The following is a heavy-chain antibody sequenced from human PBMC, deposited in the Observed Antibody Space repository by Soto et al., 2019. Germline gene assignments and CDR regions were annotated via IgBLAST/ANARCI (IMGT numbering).Heavy chain of an antibody. J-gene: IGHJ1*01. CDR3: AIKTDGDYVNNFQH. V-gene: IGHV1-3*04. CDR1: GYTFTSYA. Sequence: QVQLVQSGAEVKKPGASVMVSCKASGYTFTSYAVQWVRQAPGQRLEWMGWINTDKGNTKYSQKFQGRVTITRDTSASTAYMELSSLISEDTAVYYCAIKTDGDYVNNFQHWGQGTLVTVSS. D-gene: IGHD4-17*01. CDR2: INTDKGNT.